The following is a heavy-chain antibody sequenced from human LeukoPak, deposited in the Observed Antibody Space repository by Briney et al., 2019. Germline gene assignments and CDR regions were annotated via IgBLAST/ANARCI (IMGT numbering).Heavy chain of an antibody. J-gene: IGHJ4*02. CDR2: IKDDGSAK. V-gene: IGHV3-7*01. CDR1: GFTFSSYW. CDR3: ARGPSYYYDSSGYQAYFDY. D-gene: IGHD3-22*01. Sequence: PGGSLRLSCAASGFTFSSYWMSWVRQAPGKGLEWVGNIKDDGSAKYYVDSVKGRFTISRDNAKNSLYLQMNSLRAEDTAVYYCARGPSYYYDSSGYQAYFDYWGQGTLVTVSS.